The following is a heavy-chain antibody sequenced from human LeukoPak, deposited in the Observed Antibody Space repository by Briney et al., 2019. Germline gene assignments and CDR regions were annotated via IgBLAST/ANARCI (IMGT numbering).Heavy chain of an antibody. V-gene: IGHV1-18*01. CDR2: ISAYNGDT. D-gene: IGHD4-17*01. J-gene: IGHJ5*02. CDR3: ARNGDGNWFDP. Sequence: ASVKVSCKASGYTFTSYGISWVRQAPGQGLEWMGWISAYNGDTNYAQKFQGRVTMTTDTSTSTAYMDLRSLRSDDTAVYYCARNGDGNWFDPWGQGTLVTVSS. CDR1: GYTFTSYG.